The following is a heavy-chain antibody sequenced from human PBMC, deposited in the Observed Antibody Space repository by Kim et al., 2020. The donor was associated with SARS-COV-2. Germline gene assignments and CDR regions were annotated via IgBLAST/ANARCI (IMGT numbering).Heavy chain of an antibody. Sequence: GGSLRLSCAASGFTFNSNWMHWVRQVPGKGLLWVSHINTDGSTTNYADSVKGRFTISRDNAKNTLYLQMNSVRVEDTAVYYCVTGGDGSSRWRWGQGTLVTVSS. CDR3: VTGGDGSSRWR. V-gene: IGHV3-74*01. CDR1: GFTFNSNW. CDR2: INTDGSTT. D-gene: IGHD6-13*01. J-gene: IGHJ4*02.